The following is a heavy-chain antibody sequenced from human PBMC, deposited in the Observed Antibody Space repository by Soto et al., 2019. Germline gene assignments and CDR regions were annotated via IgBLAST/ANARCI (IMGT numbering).Heavy chain of an antibody. CDR2: ISYDGSNK. V-gene: IGHV3-30*18. J-gene: IGHJ6*03. CDR1: GFTFSSYG. D-gene: IGHD3-10*01. Sequence: GGSLRLSCAASGFTFSSYGMHWVRQAPGKGLEWVAVISYDGSNKYYADSVKGRFTISRDNSKNTLYLQMNSLRAEDTAVYYCAKVLMRGSGSYYTYYYYYYMDVWGKGTTVTVSS. CDR3: AKVLMRGSGSYYTYYYYYYMDV.